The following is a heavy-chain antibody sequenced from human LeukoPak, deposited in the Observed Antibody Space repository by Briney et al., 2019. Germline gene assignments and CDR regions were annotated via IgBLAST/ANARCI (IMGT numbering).Heavy chain of an antibody. CDR2: INPNSGGT. CDR1: GYTFSGYY. CDR3: ASSLGPLDY. D-gene: IGHD7-27*01. Sequence: ASVKVSCKASGYTFSGYYMHWVRQAPGQGLEWMGWINPNSGGTNYAQKFQGRVTMTRDTSTSTVYMELSSLRSEDTAVYYCASSLGPLDYWGQGTLVTVSS. J-gene: IGHJ4*02. V-gene: IGHV1-2*02.